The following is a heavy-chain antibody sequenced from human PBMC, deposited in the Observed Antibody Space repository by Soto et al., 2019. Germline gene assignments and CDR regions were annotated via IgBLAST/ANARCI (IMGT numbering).Heavy chain of an antibody. J-gene: IGHJ4*02. D-gene: IGHD5-18*01. CDR2: LSFSSSDT. CDR3: ARDGYGFGKGYYLDH. V-gene: IGHV3-11*06. CDR1: GLTLSDYY. Sequence: QVQLVESGGGLVKPGGSLRLSCAASGLTLSDYYMTWIRQAPGKGLEWVSDLSFSSSDTNYADSVKGRFTISRDNAKNSLYLQMNSLRAEDTAVYYCARDGYGFGKGYYLDHWGQGTLVTVSS.